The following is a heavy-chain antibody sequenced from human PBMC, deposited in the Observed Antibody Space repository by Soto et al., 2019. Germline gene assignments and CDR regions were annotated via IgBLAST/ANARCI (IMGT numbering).Heavy chain of an antibody. CDR1: GYSFTSYW. D-gene: IGHD6-6*01. Sequence: PGESLKISCKGSGYSFTSYWISWVRQMPGKGLEWMGRIDPSDSYTNYSPSFQGHVTISDDKSISTAYLQWSSLKASDTAMYYCASLSLVGSSRPDYYYYYGMDVWGQGTTVTVSS. CDR3: ASLSLVGSSRPDYYYYYGMDV. CDR2: IDPSDSYT. J-gene: IGHJ6*02. V-gene: IGHV5-10-1*01.